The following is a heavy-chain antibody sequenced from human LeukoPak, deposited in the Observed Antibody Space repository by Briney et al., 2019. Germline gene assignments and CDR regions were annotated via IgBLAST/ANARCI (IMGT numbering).Heavy chain of an antibody. V-gene: IGHV3-7*05. Sequence: GGSLRLSCAGSGITLSSYWMSWIRQAPGKGLEWVANIKQDGSEKYFVDSLRGRFTISRDNAMNSLFLQMNSLRAEDTAVYYCVRDQGAFDMWGQGTVVTVSS. J-gene: IGHJ3*02. CDR1: GITLSSYW. CDR2: IKQDGSEK. CDR3: VRDQGAFDM.